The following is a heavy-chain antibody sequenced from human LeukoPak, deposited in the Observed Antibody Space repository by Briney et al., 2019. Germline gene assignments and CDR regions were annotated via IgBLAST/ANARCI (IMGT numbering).Heavy chain of an antibody. J-gene: IGHJ3*02. CDR3: AKERAKFTSPANI. V-gene: IGHV3-23*01. Sequence: HPGGSLRLSCAASGFTFSSYAMRWVRQAPGKGLEWVSAISGSGGSTYYADSVKGRFTISRDNTKNTLYLQMNSLRAEDTAVYYCAKERAKFTSPANIWGQGTMVTVSS. CDR2: ISGSGGST. CDR1: GFTFSSYA.